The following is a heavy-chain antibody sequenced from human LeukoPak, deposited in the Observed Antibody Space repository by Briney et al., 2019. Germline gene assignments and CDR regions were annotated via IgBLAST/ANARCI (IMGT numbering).Heavy chain of an antibody. J-gene: IGHJ5*02. Sequence: SETLSLTCTVSGGSISSGGYYWSWIRQHPGKGLEWIGYIYYSGSTYYNPSLKSRVTISVDTSKNQFSLKLSSVTAADTAVYYCATERVGAVPAAGQNWFDPWGQGTLVTVSS. CDR2: IYYSGST. D-gene: IGHD2-2*01. V-gene: IGHV4-31*03. CDR1: GGSISSGGYY. CDR3: ATERVGAVPAAGQNWFDP.